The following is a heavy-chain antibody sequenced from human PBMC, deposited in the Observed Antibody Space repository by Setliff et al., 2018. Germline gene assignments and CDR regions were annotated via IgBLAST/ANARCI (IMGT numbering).Heavy chain of an antibody. J-gene: IGHJ4*02. CDR2: IISGDDT. V-gene: IGHV3-23*01. CDR3: AKPQVELRWGFES. Sequence: GGSLRLSCTASGFTFRSYHMSWVRQAPGKGLEWVSSIISGDDTRYPDSVQGRFTISRDNSKNTLYLQMNSLRAEDTAVYYCAKPQVELRWGFESWGQGTLVTV. D-gene: IGHD1-26*01. CDR1: GFTFRSYH.